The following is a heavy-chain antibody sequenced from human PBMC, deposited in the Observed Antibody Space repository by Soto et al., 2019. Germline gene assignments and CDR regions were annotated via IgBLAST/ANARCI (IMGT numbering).Heavy chain of an antibody. J-gene: IGHJ4*02. V-gene: IGHV3-23*01. CDR2: ITGSDGNT. D-gene: IGHD2-2*01. CDR3: AKTVSTTWAFDY. CDR1: GFTFSSYA. Sequence: GGSLRLSCAASGFTFSSYAMSWVRQAPGKGLEWVSAITGSDGNTYYADSVKGRFTISRDNSKNTLYLQMNSLRADDTAVYSCAKTVSTTWAFDYWGQGTLVTVS.